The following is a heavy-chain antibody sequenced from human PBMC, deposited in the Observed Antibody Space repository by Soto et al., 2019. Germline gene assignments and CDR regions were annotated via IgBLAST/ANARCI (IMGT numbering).Heavy chain of an antibody. D-gene: IGHD2-8*02. CDR2: ISRDGGTK. Sequence: QVQLVESGGGVVQPGRSLRLSCAVSGFTVSTYGMHWVRQAPGKGLEWVAVISRDGGTKYYAASVKGRFTISRDNSRNTLFLELNSLRGDDMAVYYCTGEVASGYWGQGTLVTVSS. J-gene: IGHJ4*02. CDR3: TGEVASGY. V-gene: IGHV3-30*03. CDR1: GFTVSTYG.